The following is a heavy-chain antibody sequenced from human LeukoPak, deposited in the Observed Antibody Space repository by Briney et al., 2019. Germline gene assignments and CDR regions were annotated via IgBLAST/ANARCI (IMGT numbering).Heavy chain of an antibody. CDR2: ISSSSSTI. Sequence: GGSLRLSCAASGFTFSSYSMNWVRQAPGKGLEWVSYISSSSSTIYYADSVKGRFTISRDNAKSSLYLQMNSLRAEDTAVYYCAKFRSRDAYNFDYWGQGTLVTVSS. CDR3: AKFRSRDAYNFDY. J-gene: IGHJ4*02. V-gene: IGHV3-48*01. D-gene: IGHD5-24*01. CDR1: GFTFSSYS.